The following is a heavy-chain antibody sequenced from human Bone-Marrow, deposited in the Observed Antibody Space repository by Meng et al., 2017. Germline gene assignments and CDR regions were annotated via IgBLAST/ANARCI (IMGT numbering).Heavy chain of an antibody. CDR1: GYTFTSYG. J-gene: IGHJ4*02. Sequence: ASVKVSCKASGYTFTSYGISWVRQAPGQGLEWMGWISAYSGNTNYAQKLQGRVTMTTDTSTSTAYMELRSLRSDDTAVYYCARGDSSGYFRKPKYFDYWGQGTLVTVSS. D-gene: IGHD3-22*01. CDR3: ARGDSSGYFRKPKYFDY. V-gene: IGHV1-18*01. CDR2: ISAYSGNT.